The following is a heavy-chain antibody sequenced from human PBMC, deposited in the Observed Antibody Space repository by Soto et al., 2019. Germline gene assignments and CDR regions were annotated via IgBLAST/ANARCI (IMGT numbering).Heavy chain of an antibody. D-gene: IGHD3-3*01. CDR2: ISYDGSNK. CDR3: AREVRPVEKTSYDFWTKTPINWFDP. Sequence: PGGSLRLSCAASGFTFSSYAMHWVRQAPGKGLEWVAVISYDGSNKYYADSVKGRFTISRDNSKNTLYLQMNSLRAEDTAVYYCAREVRPVEKTSYDFWTKTPINWFDPWGQGTLVTVSS. CDR1: GFTFSSYA. V-gene: IGHV3-30-3*01. J-gene: IGHJ5*02.